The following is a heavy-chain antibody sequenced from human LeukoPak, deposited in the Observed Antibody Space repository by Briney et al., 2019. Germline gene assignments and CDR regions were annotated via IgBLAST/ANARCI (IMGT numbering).Heavy chain of an antibody. CDR3: ARGLEMATAYYYSMDV. J-gene: IGHJ6*02. D-gene: IGHD5-24*01. CDR2: IIPIFGTA. Sequence: SVKVSCKASGGTFSSYAISWVRQAPGQGLEWMGGIIPIFGTANYAQKFQGRVTITADESTSTAYMELSSLRSEDTAVYYCARGLEMATAYYYSMDVWGQGTTVTVSS. V-gene: IGHV1-69*13. CDR1: GGTFSSYA.